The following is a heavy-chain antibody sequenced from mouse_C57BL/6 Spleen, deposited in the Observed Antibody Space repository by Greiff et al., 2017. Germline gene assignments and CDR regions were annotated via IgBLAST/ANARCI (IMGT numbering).Heavy chain of an antibody. CDR2: INPNNGGT. CDR3: ARFYYGSSSLDY. J-gene: IGHJ2*01. D-gene: IGHD1-1*01. V-gene: IGHV1-22*01. CDR1: GYTFTDYN. Sequence: VQLQQSGPELVKPGASVKMSCKASGYTFTDYNMHWVKQSHGKSLEWIGYINPNNGGTSYNQKFKGKATLTVNKSSSTAYMELRSLTSEDSAVYYCARFYYGSSSLDYWGQGTTLTVSS.